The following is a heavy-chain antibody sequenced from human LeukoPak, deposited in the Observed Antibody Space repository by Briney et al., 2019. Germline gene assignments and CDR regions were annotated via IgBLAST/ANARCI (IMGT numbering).Heavy chain of an antibody. D-gene: IGHD2-15*01. V-gene: IGHV1-69*04. J-gene: IGHJ6*02. CDR3: ARVVGGYCSGGSCYPPIDYYGMDV. CDR1: GGTFSSYA. CDR2: IIPILGIA. Sequence: GASVKVSCKASGGTFSSYAISWVRQAPGQGLEWMGRIIPILGIANYAQKFQGRVTMTRDTSTSTVYMELSSLRSEDTAVYYCARVVGGYCSGGSCYPPIDYYGMDVWGQGTTVTVSS.